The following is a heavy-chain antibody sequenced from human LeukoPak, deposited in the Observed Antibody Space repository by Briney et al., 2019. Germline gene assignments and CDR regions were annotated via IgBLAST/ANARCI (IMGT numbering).Heavy chain of an antibody. CDR1: GFTFSDHY. CDR3: ARDRWDYVWGSYRTFDH. CDR2: ISSSGTTV. D-gene: IGHD3-16*02. J-gene: IGHJ4*02. V-gene: IGHV3-11*01. Sequence: GGSLRLSCAASGFTFSDHYMSWIRQAPGKGLEWVSYISSSGTTVYYADSVKGRFTISRNNAKNSLYLQMNSLRAEDTAVYYCARDRWDYVWGSYRTFDHWGQGTLVTVSS.